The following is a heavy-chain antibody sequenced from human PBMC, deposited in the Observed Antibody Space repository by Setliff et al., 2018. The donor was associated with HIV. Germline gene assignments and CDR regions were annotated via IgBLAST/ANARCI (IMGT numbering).Heavy chain of an antibody. CDR2: IYHSGST. CDR3: ARGLGIAAAGSRRQDNWFDP. D-gene: IGHD6-13*01. Sequence: SETLSLTCTVSGYSISSGYFWAWIRQPPGKGLEWIGSIYHSGSTYYNPSLKSRVTKSVDTSKNQFSLRLSSVTAADTAMYYCARGLGIAAAGSRRQDNWFDPWGQGTLVTVSS. CDR1: GYSISSGYF. V-gene: IGHV4-38-2*02. J-gene: IGHJ5*02.